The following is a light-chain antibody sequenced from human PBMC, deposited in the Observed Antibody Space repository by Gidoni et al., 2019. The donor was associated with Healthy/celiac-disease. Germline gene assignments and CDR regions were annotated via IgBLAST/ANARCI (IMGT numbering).Light chain of an antibody. CDR1: QSVSSN. J-gene: IGKJ2*01. V-gene: IGKV3-15*01. CDR3: QQYNNWPYT. Sequence: EIVMTQSPATLSVSPGERATLYCRARQSVSSNLAWYQQKPGQAPRLLIYGASTRATGIPARFSGSGSGTEFTLTISSLQSEDFAVYYCQQYNNWPYTFGQGTKLEIK. CDR2: GAS.